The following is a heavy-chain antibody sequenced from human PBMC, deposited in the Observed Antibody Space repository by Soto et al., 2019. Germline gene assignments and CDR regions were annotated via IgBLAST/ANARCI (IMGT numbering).Heavy chain of an antibody. CDR2: VYHTGRT. D-gene: IGHD3-3*01. Sequence: QVQLQESGPGLVKPSETLSLTCTVSGGSFKSGSYSWSWIRQPPGKGLEWIGYVYHTGRTSYNHSLNSRVSISMDTSKNQFSLNLDSVTAADTAVYFCARDFAYFDSWGQGTLVTVSS. CDR3: ARDFAYFDS. V-gene: IGHV4-61*01. J-gene: IGHJ4*02. CDR1: GGSFKSGSYS.